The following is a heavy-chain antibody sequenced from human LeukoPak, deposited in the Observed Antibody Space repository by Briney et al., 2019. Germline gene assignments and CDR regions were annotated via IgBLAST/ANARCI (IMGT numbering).Heavy chain of an antibody. Sequence: SETLSLTCTVSGGSISSYYWSWIRQPPGKGLEWIGYIYYSGSTNYNPSLKSRVTISADTSKDQFSLKLASVTAADTAVYYCATGYSSTWYYFDYWGQGTLVTVSS. V-gene: IGHV4-59*01. D-gene: IGHD6-13*01. CDR1: GGSISSYY. CDR3: ATGYSSTWYYFDY. CDR2: IYYSGST. J-gene: IGHJ4*02.